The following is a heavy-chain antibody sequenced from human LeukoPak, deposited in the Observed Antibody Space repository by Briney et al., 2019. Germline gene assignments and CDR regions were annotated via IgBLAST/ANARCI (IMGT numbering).Heavy chain of an antibody. J-gene: IGHJ6*02. CDR1: GFTFSSYG. D-gene: IGHD2-2*01. CDR2: IWYDGSNK. Sequence: GRSLRLSCAASGFTFSSYGMHWVRQAPGKGLEWAAVIWYDGSNKYYADSVKGRFTISRDNSKNTLYLQMNSLRAEDTAVYYCARGKVVPAAPKSYYYGMDVWGQGTTVTVSS. CDR3: ARGKVVPAAPKSYYYGMDV. V-gene: IGHV3-33*01.